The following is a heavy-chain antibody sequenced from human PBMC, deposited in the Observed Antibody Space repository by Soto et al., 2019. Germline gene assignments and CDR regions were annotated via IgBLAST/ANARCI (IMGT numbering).Heavy chain of an antibody. D-gene: IGHD6-6*01. Sequence: PGGSLRLSCAASGFTFSRYGMHWVRQAPGKGLEWVAVISYDGSNKYYADSVKGRFTISRDNSKNTLYLQMNSLRAEDTAVYYCAKDEFQLVRHYSCGTDFPGPGTT. J-gene: IGHJ6*02. CDR1: GFTFSRYG. V-gene: IGHV3-30*18. CDR2: ISYDGSNK. CDR3: AKDEFQLVRHYSCGTDF.